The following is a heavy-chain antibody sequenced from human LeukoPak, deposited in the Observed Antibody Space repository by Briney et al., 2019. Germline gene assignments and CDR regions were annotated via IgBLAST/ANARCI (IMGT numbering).Heavy chain of an antibody. D-gene: IGHD3-22*01. CDR3: ARQGGYYYDSSGYRPYYFDY. CDR2: IYYSGST. CDR1: GGSISSSSYY. J-gene: IGHJ4*02. Sequence: SETLSLTCTVSGGSISSSSYYWGWIRQPPGKGLEWIGSIYYSGSTYYNPSLKSRVTISVDTSKNQFSLKLSSVTAADMAVYYCARQGGYYYDSSGYRPYYFDYWGQGTLVTVSS. V-gene: IGHV4-39*01.